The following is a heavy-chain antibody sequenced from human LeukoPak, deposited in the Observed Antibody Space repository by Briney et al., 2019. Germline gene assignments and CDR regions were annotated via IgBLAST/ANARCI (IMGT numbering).Heavy chain of an antibody. Sequence: PGGSLRLSCAASGFTFDDYGMSWVRQVPGKGLEWVSAFNWNGGSTGYADSVKGRFTISRDNAKNSLYLQMNSLRAEDTALYYCATTQPPKYSYGPPRFDPWGQGTLVTVSS. J-gene: IGHJ5*02. CDR2: FNWNGGST. V-gene: IGHV3-20*04. D-gene: IGHD5-18*01. CDR1: GFTFDDYG. CDR3: ATTQPPKYSYGPPRFDP.